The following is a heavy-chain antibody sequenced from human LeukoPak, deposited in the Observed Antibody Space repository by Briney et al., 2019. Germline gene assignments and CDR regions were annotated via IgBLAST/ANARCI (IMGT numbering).Heavy chain of an antibody. V-gene: IGHV3-23*01. J-gene: IGHJ4*02. D-gene: IGHD3-22*01. Sequence: GGSLRLSCAASGFTFSSYAMSWVRQAPGKGLEWVSAISGSGGSTNYADSVKGRFTISRDNSKNTLYLQMNSLRAEDTAVYYCAKGEAYYYDSSGYYVYWGQGTLVTVSS. CDR3: AKGEAYYYDSSGYYVY. CDR2: ISGSGGST. CDR1: GFTFSSYA.